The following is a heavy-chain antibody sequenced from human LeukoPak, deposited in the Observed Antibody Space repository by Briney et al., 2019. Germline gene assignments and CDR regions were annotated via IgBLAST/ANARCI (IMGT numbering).Heavy chain of an antibody. D-gene: IGHD3-22*01. Sequence: ASVKVSCKASGYTFTGYYMHWVRQAPGQGLEWMGWINPSSGGTNYAQKFQGRVTMTRDTSISTAYMELSRLRSDDTAVYYCATYYYDSSGFFYWGQGTLVTVSS. J-gene: IGHJ4*02. CDR3: ATYYYDSSGFFY. V-gene: IGHV1-2*02. CDR2: INPSSGGT. CDR1: GYTFTGYY.